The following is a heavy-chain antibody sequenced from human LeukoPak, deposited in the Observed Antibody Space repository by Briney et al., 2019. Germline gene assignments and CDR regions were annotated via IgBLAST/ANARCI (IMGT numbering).Heavy chain of an antibody. J-gene: IGHJ3*02. D-gene: IGHD6-13*01. Sequence: ASVKVSCKTSGYTFTGYYLFWVRQAPGQGLEWMGWINPNSGGTNYAQKFQGRVTMTRDMSITTAYMEVSRLRFDDTAVYYCARDQVAGSWSSDVFDIWGQGTMVTVSS. V-gene: IGHV1-2*02. CDR3: ARDQVAGSWSSDVFDI. CDR2: INPNSGGT. CDR1: GYTFTGYY.